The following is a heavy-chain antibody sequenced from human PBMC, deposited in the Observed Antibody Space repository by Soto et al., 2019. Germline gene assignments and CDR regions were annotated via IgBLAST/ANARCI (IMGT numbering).Heavy chain of an antibody. J-gene: IGHJ6*02. CDR1: GATFTNYA. Sequence: QVQLVQSGAEVKKPGSSVKVSCKASGATFTNYAISWVRQAPGQGLECMGGIIPVLGTANYAQKFQGRVTITADESTRTAYMEQSSMRSEDTTVYFCARVEAGAYYQDYYGMDVWGQGTTVTVSS. D-gene: IGHD3-22*01. CDR2: IIPVLGTA. V-gene: IGHV1-69*11. CDR3: ARVEAGAYYQDYYGMDV.